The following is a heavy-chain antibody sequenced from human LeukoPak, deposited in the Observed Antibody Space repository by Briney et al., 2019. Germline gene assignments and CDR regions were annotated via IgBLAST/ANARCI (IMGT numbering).Heavy chain of an antibody. V-gene: IGHV3-23*01. CDR2: ISGSGGST. CDR3: AKDLAVVAAASSWFDP. D-gene: IGHD2-15*01. CDR1: GFTFSSYA. Sequence: GGSLRPSCAASGFTFSSYAMSCVRQPPGEGLEWVSAISGSGGSTYYADSVKGRFTISGDNSKDTLYLQMNSLRAEDTAVYYCAKDLAVVAAASSWFDPWGQGTLVTVSS. J-gene: IGHJ5*02.